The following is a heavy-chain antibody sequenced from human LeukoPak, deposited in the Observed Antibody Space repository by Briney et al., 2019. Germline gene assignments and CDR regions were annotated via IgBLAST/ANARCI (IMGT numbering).Heavy chain of an antibody. D-gene: IGHD2-15*01. Sequence: PGGSLRLSCAASGFTFSSYAMSWVRQAPGKGLEWVSAISGSGGSTYYADSVKGRFTISRDNSKNTLYLQMNSLRAEDTAIYYCAKVRGYCSGGSCYYPFDYWGQGTLVTVSS. J-gene: IGHJ4*02. CDR2: ISGSGGST. CDR1: GFTFSSYA. V-gene: IGHV3-23*01. CDR3: AKVRGYCSGGSCYYPFDY.